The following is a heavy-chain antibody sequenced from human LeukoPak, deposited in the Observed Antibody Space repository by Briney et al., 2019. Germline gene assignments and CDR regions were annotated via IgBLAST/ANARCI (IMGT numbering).Heavy chain of an antibody. CDR2: IYHSGRT. D-gene: IGHD3-3*01. CDR3: ARAFRGIFGVFEAFDI. Sequence: SETLSLTCGVYGGSFSGYYWGWIRQPPGKGLEWIGIIYHSGRTDYNPSLKSRVTISEDTSKNQFSLKLSSVTAADTAVYYCARAFRGIFGVFEAFDIWGQGTMVTVSS. V-gene: IGHV4-34*01. J-gene: IGHJ3*02. CDR1: GGSFSGYY.